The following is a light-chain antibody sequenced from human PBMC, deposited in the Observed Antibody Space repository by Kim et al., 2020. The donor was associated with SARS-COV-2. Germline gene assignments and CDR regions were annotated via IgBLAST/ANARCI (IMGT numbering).Light chain of an antibody. J-gene: IGKJ2*01. CDR3: MQSSYWPT. Sequence: DVVLTQSPVSLPVSLGQSASISCRSSQSLLYTDGYTYLSWFQQRPGQSPRRLIYQASKRESGVPDRFSGSGSGTDFTLKISRVEAEDVGVYYCMQSSYWPTFGQGTNWRS. CDR1: QSLLYTDGYTY. CDR2: QAS. V-gene: IGKV2-30*01.